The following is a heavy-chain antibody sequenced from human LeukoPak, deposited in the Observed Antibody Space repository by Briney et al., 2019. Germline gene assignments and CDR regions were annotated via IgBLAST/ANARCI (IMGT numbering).Heavy chain of an antibody. Sequence: GESLKISCKGSGYTFTSYWIGWVRQMPGKGLEWMGIIYPGDSESRYSPSLQGQVTISADKSISTAYLQWSSLKASDTAMYYCARHLAHPSQYCSGGSCYPYYYYYGMDVWGQGTTVTVSS. V-gene: IGHV5-51*01. CDR3: ARHLAHPSQYCSGGSCYPYYYYYGMDV. D-gene: IGHD2-15*01. CDR1: GYTFTSYW. CDR2: IYPGDSES. J-gene: IGHJ6*02.